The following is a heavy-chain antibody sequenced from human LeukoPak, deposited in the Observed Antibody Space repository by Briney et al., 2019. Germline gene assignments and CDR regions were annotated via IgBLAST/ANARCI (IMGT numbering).Heavy chain of an antibody. CDR2: IYYSGST. V-gene: IGHV4-39*02. CDR3: ARETYGSPGDLYVFDI. J-gene: IGHJ3*02. Sequence: ETSETLPLTCTASGGSISSSSYYWGWIRQPPGKGLEWIGSIYYSGSTYYNPSLKSRVTVSVDTSKNQFSLKLSSVTAADTAVYYCARETYGSPGDLYVFDIWGQGTMVTVSS. CDR1: GGSISSSSYY. D-gene: IGHD1-26*01.